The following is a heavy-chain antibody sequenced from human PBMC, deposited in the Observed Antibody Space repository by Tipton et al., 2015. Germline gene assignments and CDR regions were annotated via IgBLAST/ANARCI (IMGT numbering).Heavy chain of an antibody. CDR3: AKDLGVGANLPARAFDI. CDR2: LSGSSGGT. D-gene: IGHD1-26*01. CDR1: GFTFSTYA. V-gene: IGHV3-23*01. J-gene: IGHJ3*02. Sequence: EASGFTFSTYAMTWVRQAPGKGLEWASVLSGSSGGTFYADSVKGRFTISRDTSKNTLYLQMNSLRVEDTAVYYCAKDLGVGANLPARAFDIWGQGTMVTVSS.